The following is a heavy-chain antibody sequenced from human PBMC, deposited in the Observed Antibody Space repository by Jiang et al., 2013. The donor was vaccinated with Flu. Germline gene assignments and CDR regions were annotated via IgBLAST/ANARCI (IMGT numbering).Heavy chain of an antibody. J-gene: IGHJ6*02. CDR2: IYYSGST. V-gene: IGHV4-59*01. D-gene: IGHD1-1*01. CDR3: ARVKGTGTPHYGMDV. Sequence: GLVKPSETLSLTCTVSGGSISSYYWSWIRQPPGKGLEWIGYIYYSGSTNYNPSLKSRVTISVDTSKNQFSLKLSSVTAADTAVYYCARVKGTGTPHYGMDVWGQGTTVTVSS. CDR1: GGSISSYY.